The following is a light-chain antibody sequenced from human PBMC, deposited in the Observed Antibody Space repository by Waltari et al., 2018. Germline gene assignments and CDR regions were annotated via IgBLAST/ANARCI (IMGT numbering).Light chain of an antibody. V-gene: IGKV2-28*01. J-gene: IGKJ4*01. CDR2: LGS. CDR3: MQALQTPLT. CDR1: QSLLHSNAYNY. Sequence: DIVMTQSPLSLPVTPGEPASISCRPSQSLLHSNAYNYLEWDLQKPRQSPQLLIYLGSNRASGVPDRFSGSGSGTDFTLKISRVEAEDVGVYYCMQALQTPLTFGGGTKVEIK.